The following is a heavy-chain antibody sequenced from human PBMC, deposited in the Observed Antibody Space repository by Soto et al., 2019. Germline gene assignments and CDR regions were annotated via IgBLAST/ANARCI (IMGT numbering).Heavy chain of an antibody. J-gene: IGHJ3*02. D-gene: IGHD5-18*01. V-gene: IGHV3-23*01. CDR1: GFIFSSYA. Sequence: GGSLRLSCAASGFIFSSYAMSWVRQAPGKGLEWVSGISGSGGSTYYVDSVKGRFTISRDNSKNTLYLQMNNLRAEDTAVYYCAKDFGYNYGYDAFDIWGQGTMVTVSS. CDR2: ISGSGGST. CDR3: AKDFGYNYGYDAFDI.